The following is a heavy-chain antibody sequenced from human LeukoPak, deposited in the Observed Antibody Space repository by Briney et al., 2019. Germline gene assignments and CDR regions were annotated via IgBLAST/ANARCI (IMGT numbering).Heavy chain of an antibody. CDR3: ALSKLRGDYVWGSYRYTRIPYFDY. D-gene: IGHD3-16*02. Sequence: PSETLSLTCTVSGGSISSSSYYWGWIRQPPGKGLEWIGSIYYSGSTYYNPSLKSRVTISVDTSKNQFSLKLSSVTAADTAVYYCALSKLRGDYVWGSYRYTRIPYFDYWGQGTLVTVSS. CDR2: IYYSGST. CDR1: GGSISSSSYY. V-gene: IGHV4-39*01. J-gene: IGHJ4*02.